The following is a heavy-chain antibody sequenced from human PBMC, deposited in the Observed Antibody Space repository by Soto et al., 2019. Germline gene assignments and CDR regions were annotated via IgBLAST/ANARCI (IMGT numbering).Heavy chain of an antibody. V-gene: IGHV3-23*01. CDR1: GFTFSSYA. CDR3: AKGLPPRGYSYGYLPLEDYYGMDV. J-gene: IGHJ6*02. D-gene: IGHD5-18*01. CDR2: ISGSGGST. Sequence: PGGSLRLSCAASGFTFSSYAMSWVRQAPGKGLEWVSAISGSGGSTYYADSVKGRFTISSDNSKNTLYLQMNSLRAEDTAVYYCAKGLPPRGYSYGYLPLEDYYGMDVWGQGTTVTVSS.